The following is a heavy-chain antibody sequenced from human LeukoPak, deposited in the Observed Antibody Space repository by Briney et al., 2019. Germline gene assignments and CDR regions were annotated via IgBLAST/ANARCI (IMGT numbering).Heavy chain of an antibody. CDR3: ARENGDHPYYHYGMDV. Sequence: GGSLRLSCAASGFTFSSYTINWVRQAPGKGLEWVSSISSSNSYIYYADSLKGRFTISRDNAKNSLYLQMNRVRAEDTAVYYCARENGDHPYYHYGMDVWGQGTTVTVSS. CDR2: ISSSNSYI. V-gene: IGHV3-21*04. J-gene: IGHJ6*02. D-gene: IGHD4-17*01. CDR1: GFTFSSYT.